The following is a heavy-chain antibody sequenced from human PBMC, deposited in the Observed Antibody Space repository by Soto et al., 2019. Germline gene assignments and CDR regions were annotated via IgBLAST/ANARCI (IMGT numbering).Heavy chain of an antibody. CDR1: GYTFTSYD. V-gene: IGHV1-8*01. CDR3: ARELHSSRKFPWFDP. J-gene: IGHJ5*02. Sequence: QVQLVQSGAEVKKPGASVKVSCKASGYTFTSYDINWVRQATGQGLEWMGWMNHNSGNTGYAQKFQGRVTMTRNTSISTAYMELSSLRSEDTAVYYCARELHSSRKFPWFDPWGQGTLVTVSS. D-gene: IGHD6-13*01. CDR2: MNHNSGNT.